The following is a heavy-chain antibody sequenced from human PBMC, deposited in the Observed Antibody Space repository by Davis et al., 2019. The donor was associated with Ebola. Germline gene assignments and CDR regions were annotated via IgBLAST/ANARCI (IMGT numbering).Heavy chain of an antibody. D-gene: IGHD5-18*01. Sequence: SVKVSCKASGGTFSSYAISWVRQAPGQGLEWMGGIIPIFGTTNYAQKFQGRVTITADESTSTAYMDLSSLRSEDTAVYYCARESGEHTSMAKPFDYWGQGTLVTVSS. CDR2: IIPIFGTT. CDR3: ARESGEHTSMAKPFDY. V-gene: IGHV1-69*13. J-gene: IGHJ4*02. CDR1: GGTFSSYA.